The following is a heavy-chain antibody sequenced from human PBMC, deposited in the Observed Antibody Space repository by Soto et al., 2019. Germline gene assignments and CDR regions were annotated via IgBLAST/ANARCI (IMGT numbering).Heavy chain of an antibody. V-gene: IGHV3-7*03. CDR1: GFTFSRYW. D-gene: IGHD4-17*01. J-gene: IGHJ4*02. CDR3: ARAYYSDYDFDY. CDR2: IKQDESEK. Sequence: GGSLRLSCAASGFTFSRYWMNWVRQAPGKGLEWVANIKQDESEKHYVDSVKGRFTISRDNAKNSLYLQMNSLRVEDTAVYYCARAYYSDYDFDYWGQGTLVTVSS.